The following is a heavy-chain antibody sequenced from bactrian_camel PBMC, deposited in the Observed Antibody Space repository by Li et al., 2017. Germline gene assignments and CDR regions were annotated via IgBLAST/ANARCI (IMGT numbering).Heavy chain of an antibody. D-gene: IGHD3*01. J-gene: IGHJ7*01. CDR2: IDPVLGRA. V-gene: IGHV3S26*01. CDR1: GSIRSNYC. Sequence: HVQLVESGGGLVQPGGSLRLSCVASGSIRSNYCVGWFRQSPGKEREGVAAIDPVLGRATYADSVQGRFTISRDNANNVLYLQMNSLKPEDTAIYYCAAGRYDYCADSTYYGMAYWGKGTQVTVS.